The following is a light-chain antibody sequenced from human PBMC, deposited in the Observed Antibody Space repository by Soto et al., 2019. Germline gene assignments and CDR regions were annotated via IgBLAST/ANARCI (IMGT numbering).Light chain of an antibody. CDR3: QQGYTSAIT. CDR2: AAS. CDR1: QSISNY. J-gene: IGKJ5*01. Sequence: DIQLTQSPSSLSASVGDRVSISCRASQSISNYLNWYQQKPGKAPKVLIFAASRLQSGVPSRFSGSGSGTDFTLTISSLQPEDFATYYCQQGYTSAITFGQGTRLEIK. V-gene: IGKV1-39*01.